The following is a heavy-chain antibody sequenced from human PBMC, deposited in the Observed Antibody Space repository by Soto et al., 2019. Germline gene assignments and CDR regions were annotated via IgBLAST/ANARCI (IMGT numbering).Heavy chain of an antibody. CDR2: ISSSSSTI. Sequence: PGGSLRLSCAASGLTFTSYSMNWVRQAPGKGLEWVSFISSSSSTIYYADSVKGRFTISRDNAKNSLYLQMNGLRDEDTAVYYCARDRGYTYGFDFWGQGALVTVSS. V-gene: IGHV3-48*02. J-gene: IGHJ4*02. CDR3: ARDRGYTYGFDF. D-gene: IGHD5-18*01. CDR1: GLTFTSYS.